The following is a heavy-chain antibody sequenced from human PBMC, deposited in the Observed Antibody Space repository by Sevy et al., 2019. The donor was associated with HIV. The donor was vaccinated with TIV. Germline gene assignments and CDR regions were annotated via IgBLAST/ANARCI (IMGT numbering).Heavy chain of an antibody. D-gene: IGHD6-13*01. CDR2: IHFTGAT. V-gene: IGHV4-61*02. CDR3: ARDPFDKRPCCSSSSTGLCTFDI. Sequence: SETLSLTCTVSGGSLSTGTSYWTWIRQPAGKGLEWIGRIHFTGATNYNPSLNSRVTISVDTSRNQLSLKLSSVTAADTAVYYCARDPFDKRPCCSSSSTGLCTFDIWGQGTMVTVSS. J-gene: IGHJ3*02. CDR1: GGSLSTGTSY.